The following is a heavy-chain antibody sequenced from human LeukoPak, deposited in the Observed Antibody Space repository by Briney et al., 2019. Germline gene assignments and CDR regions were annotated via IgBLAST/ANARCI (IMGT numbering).Heavy chain of an antibody. CDR1: GFTFSRFW. Sequence: QTGGSLRLSCSASGFTFSRFWMSWVRQAPGKGLEYVALIKQGGSEIYHMDSVKGRFTISRGDATNSLYLQMNSLRVEDTALYYCARDRESESDSEGDYWGQGTLVTVSS. J-gene: IGHJ4*02. CDR3: ARDRESESDSEGDY. D-gene: IGHD4-11*01. CDR2: IKQGGSEI. V-gene: IGHV3-7*01.